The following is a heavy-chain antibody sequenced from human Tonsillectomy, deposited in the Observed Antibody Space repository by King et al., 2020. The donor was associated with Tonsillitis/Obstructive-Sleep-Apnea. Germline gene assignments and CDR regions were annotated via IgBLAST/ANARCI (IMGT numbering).Heavy chain of an antibody. CDR2: ISYDGSNK. Sequence: QLVQSGGGVVQPGRSLRLSCAASGFTFSSYGMHWVRPAPGKGLEWVAVISYDGSNKYYADSVKGRFTISRGNSKNTLYLQMNSLRAEDTAVYYCAKDRTTVTSPDYWGQGTLVTVSS. CDR3: AKDRTTVTSPDY. CDR1: GFTFSSYG. J-gene: IGHJ4*02. D-gene: IGHD4-17*01. V-gene: IGHV3-30*18.